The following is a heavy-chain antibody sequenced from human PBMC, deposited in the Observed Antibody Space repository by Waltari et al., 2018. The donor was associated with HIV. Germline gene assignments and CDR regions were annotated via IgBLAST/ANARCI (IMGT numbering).Heavy chain of an antibody. CDR1: GDSGSSTSSA. Sequence: QVQLQQSGPGMVKPSQTLSPTCAISGDSGSSTSSAWNWIRRSPSRGLEWLGRTYYRAKWYNDYSVSVKSRITINPDTSKNQFSLQLNSVTPDDTAVYYCARDHLEGRGGTTWFDPWGQGTLVTVSS. V-gene: IGHV6-1*01. D-gene: IGHD1-1*01. CDR3: ARDHLEGRGGTTWFDP. CDR2: TYYRAKWYN. J-gene: IGHJ5*02.